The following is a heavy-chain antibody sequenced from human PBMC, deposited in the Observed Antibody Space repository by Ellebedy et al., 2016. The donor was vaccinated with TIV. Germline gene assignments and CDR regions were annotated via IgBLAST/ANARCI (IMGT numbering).Heavy chain of an antibody. D-gene: IGHD4-17*01. CDR2: ITGSSSTI. Sequence: PGGSLRLSCAASGSTFSSYDMNWVRQAPGKGLAWLSFITGSSSTIYYADSVEGRFTVSRENAKNSLYLQRNSLGDDDTAVYYCVRDRNGDYFDFWGQGILITVSS. V-gene: IGHV3-48*02. CDR3: VRDRNGDYFDF. CDR1: GSTFSSYD. J-gene: IGHJ4*02.